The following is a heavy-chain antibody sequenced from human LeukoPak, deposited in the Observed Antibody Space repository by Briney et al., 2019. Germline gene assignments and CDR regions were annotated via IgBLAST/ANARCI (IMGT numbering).Heavy chain of an antibody. CDR2: IWYDGSNK. J-gene: IGHJ4*02. V-gene: IGHV3-33*01. CDR1: GFTFSSYG. CDR3: ARARIAAADPDY. D-gene: IGHD6-13*01. Sequence: GRSLRLSCAASGFTFSSYGMHWVRQAPGKGLEWVAVIWYDGSNKYYADSVKGRFTISRDNSKNTLYLQMNSLRAEDTAVYYCARARIAAADPDYWGQGTLVTVSS.